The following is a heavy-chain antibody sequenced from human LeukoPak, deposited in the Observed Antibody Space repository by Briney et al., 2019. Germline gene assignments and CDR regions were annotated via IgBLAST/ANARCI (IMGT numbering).Heavy chain of an antibody. D-gene: IGHD3-22*01. CDR2: IIPIFGTA. CDR3: AIIGGHYYDSSGYYYYFDY. V-gene: IGHV1-69*13. J-gene: IGHJ4*02. CDR1: GGTFSSFA. Sequence: SVKVSCKASGGTFSSFAISWVRQAPGQGLEWMGGIIPIFGTANYAQKFQGRVTITADESTSTAYMELSSLRSEDTAVYYCAIIGGHYYDSSGYYYYFDYWGQGTLVTVSS.